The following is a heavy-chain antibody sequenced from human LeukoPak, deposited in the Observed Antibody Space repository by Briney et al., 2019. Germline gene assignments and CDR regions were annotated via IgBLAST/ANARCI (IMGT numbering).Heavy chain of an antibody. Sequence: SETLSLTCSVSGGSISRYYWSWIRQPPGKGLEWIGCIYYTGSTNYTPSLTSRVTISVDTTKTPFSLTLSSVTAADTAVYYCASAEPRGSKWYPYWGQGTLVTVSS. D-gene: IGHD6-13*01. V-gene: IGHV4-59*12. CDR1: GGSISRYY. J-gene: IGHJ4*02. CDR3: ASAEPRGSKWYPY. CDR2: IYYTGST.